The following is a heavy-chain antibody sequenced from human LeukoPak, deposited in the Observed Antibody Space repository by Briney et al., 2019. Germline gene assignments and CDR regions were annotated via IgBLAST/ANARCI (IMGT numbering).Heavy chain of an antibody. J-gene: IGHJ6*02. CDR2: VKWDGSST. D-gene: IGHD6-19*01. V-gene: IGHV3-74*01. CDR3: AGEVAGPWDYYYGMDV. CDR1: GFTFSSCW. Sequence: GGSLRLSCAASGFTFSSCWMHWVRQAPGKGLVWVSRVKWDGSSTDYADSVKGRFTISRDNAKNTMYLQMNSLRAEDTAVYYCAGEVAGPWDYYYGMDVWGQGTTVTVSS.